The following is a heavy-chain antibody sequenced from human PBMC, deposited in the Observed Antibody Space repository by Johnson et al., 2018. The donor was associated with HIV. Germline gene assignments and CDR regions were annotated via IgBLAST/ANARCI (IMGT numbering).Heavy chain of an antibody. D-gene: IGHD2-8*01. Sequence: QVQLVESGGGVVQPGSSLRLSCAASGFTFSSFPIHWVRQAPGKGLEWVAVISFDGSKKYYGDSVKGRFTVSRDNSKNTLYLQMNSLRAEDTAVYYCARDQNIVLMVYAAPGAFDIWGQGTMVTVSS. CDR2: ISFDGSKK. CDR1: GFTFSSFP. J-gene: IGHJ3*02. V-gene: IGHV3-30*04. CDR3: ARDQNIVLMVYAAPGAFDI.